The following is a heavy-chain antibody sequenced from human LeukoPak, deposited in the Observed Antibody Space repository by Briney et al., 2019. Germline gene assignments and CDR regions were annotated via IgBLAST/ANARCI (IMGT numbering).Heavy chain of an antibody. V-gene: IGHV4-31*03. CDR1: GVSISSGGYY. Sequence: SETLSLTCTVSGVSISSGGYYWRWLREHPGKGLEWIGYMYFSGITSYNPSLKSRVTISVDTSKNQFSLKLSSVTGAGTAVYYCERDGYSSSSYFDYWGQGTLVTVSS. J-gene: IGHJ4*02. D-gene: IGHD6-6*01. CDR3: ERDGYSSSSYFDY. CDR2: MYFSGIT.